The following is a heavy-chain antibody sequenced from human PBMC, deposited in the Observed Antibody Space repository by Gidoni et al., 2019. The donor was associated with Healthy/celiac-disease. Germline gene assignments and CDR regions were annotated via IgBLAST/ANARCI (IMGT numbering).Heavy chain of an antibody. CDR3: ARHGGKAVAGPHRPKWFDP. CDR2: IYYSRST. D-gene: IGHD6-19*01. J-gene: IGHJ5*02. Sequence: QLQLQESGPGLVKPSETLSLTCTVSGGSISRSRYYWGWIRQPPGKGLEWIGSIYYSRSTYYNPSLKSRVTISVDTSKNQFSLKLSSVTAADTAVYYCARHGGKAVAGPHRPKWFDPWGQGTLVTVSS. V-gene: IGHV4-39*01. CDR1: GGSISRSRYY.